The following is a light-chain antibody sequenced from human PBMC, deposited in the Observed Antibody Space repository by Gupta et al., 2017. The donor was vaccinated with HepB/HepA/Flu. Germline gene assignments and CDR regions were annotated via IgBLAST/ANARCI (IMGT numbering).Light chain of an antibody. CDR1: QSINTR. CDR3: QQNNTYTWT. Sequence: DIQMTQSPSTLSASVGDRVTITCRASQSINTRLAWYQQKPGKAPKLLIYKASSLQRGVPSRFSGSGSGTEFTLTVSSLQPDDFASYYCQQNNTYTWTFGQGTKVEIK. V-gene: IGKV1-5*03. J-gene: IGKJ1*01. CDR2: KAS.